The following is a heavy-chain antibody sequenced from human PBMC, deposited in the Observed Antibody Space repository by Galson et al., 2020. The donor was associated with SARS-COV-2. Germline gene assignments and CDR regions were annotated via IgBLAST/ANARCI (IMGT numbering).Heavy chain of an antibody. J-gene: IGHJ4*02. Sequence: TLSLTCAVSGDSMSSYSWSWVRQPAGKGLQWLGRIYVNGDTKCNPSLKSRVTMSLDTSKNRFSLRLTSVTAADTAVYYCARDEHTGSLTAFDNWGQGALVTVSS. CDR3: ARDEHTGSLTAFDN. CDR1: GDSMSSYS. V-gene: IGHV4-4*07. CDR2: IYVNGDT. D-gene: IGHD1-1*01.